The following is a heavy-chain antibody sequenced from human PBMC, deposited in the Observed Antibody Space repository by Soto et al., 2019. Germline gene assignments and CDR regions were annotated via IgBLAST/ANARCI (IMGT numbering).Heavy chain of an antibody. D-gene: IGHD3-3*01. Sequence: GSLRLSCAASGFTFSSYGMHWVRQAPGKGLEWVEVISYDGSNKYYADSVKGRFTISRDNSKNTLYLQMNSLRAEDTAVYYCASFGVVLPPYYYYGMDVWGQGTTVTVSS. CDR1: GFTFSSYG. J-gene: IGHJ6*02. CDR3: ASFGVVLPPYYYYGMDV. CDR2: ISYDGSNK. V-gene: IGHV3-30*03.